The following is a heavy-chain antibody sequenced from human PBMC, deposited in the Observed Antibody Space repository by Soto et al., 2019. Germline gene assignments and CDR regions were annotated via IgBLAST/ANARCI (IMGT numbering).Heavy chain of an antibody. CDR3: ARDGGRGGSN. Sequence: SETLSLTCTVSGGSVSSGSYYWSWIRQPPGKGLEWIGYIYYSGSTNYNPSLKSRVTISVDTSKNQFSLKLSSVTAADTAVYYCARDGGRGGSNWGQGTLVTVSS. D-gene: IGHD1-26*01. J-gene: IGHJ4*02. CDR1: GGSVSSGSYY. CDR2: IYYSGST. V-gene: IGHV4-61*01.